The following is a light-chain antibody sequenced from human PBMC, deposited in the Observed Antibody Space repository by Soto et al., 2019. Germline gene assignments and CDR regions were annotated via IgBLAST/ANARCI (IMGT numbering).Light chain of an antibody. CDR1: QSVTKY. V-gene: IGKV3-11*01. J-gene: IGKJ4*01. CDR3: QQRYNWLT. CDR2: DTS. Sequence: EIVLTQSPGTLSLSPGERATLSCRASQSVTKYLAWYQQKPGQAPRLLIYDTSNRAPGIPARFSGSGSGTDFTLTINNLESEDSGIYYCQQRYNWLTFGGGTKVDIK.